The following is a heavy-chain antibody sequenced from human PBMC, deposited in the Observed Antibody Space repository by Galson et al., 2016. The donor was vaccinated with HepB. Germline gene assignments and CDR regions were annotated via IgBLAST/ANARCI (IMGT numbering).Heavy chain of an antibody. CDR2: ISTSSNYI. Sequence: SLRLSCAASGFTFSSYNMNWVRQAPGKGLEWVSSISTSSNYIYYADSVKGRFTISRDDAKNSLYLRMNSLRADDTAVYYCARWYSSAWYPMSSTWYFDLWGRGTLVTVSS. CDR3: ARWYSSAWYPMSSTWYFDL. J-gene: IGHJ2*01. V-gene: IGHV3-21*01. CDR1: GFTFSSYN. D-gene: IGHD6-19*01.